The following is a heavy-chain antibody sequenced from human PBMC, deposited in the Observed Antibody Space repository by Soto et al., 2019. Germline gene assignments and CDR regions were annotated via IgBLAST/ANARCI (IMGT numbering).Heavy chain of an antibody. V-gene: IGHV3-21*01. CDR1: GFTFSSYS. CDR3: ARVGYCSSTSCYTSPKSPGFDY. J-gene: IGHJ4*02. D-gene: IGHD2-2*02. Sequence: EVQLVESGGGLVKPGGSLRLSCAASGFTFSSYSMNWVRQAPGKGLEWVSSISSSSSYIYYADSVKGRFTISRDNAKNSLYLQMNSLRAEDTAVYYCARVGYCSSTSCYTSPKSPGFDYWGQGTLVTVSS. CDR2: ISSSSSYI.